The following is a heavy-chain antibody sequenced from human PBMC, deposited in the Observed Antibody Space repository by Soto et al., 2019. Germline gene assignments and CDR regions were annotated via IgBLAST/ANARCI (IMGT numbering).Heavy chain of an antibody. CDR2: IYYSGST. D-gene: IGHD2-21*01. CDR1: GGSISSYY. Sequence: SETLSITCTVYGGSISSYYWSWIRQPPGKGLEWIGYIYYSGSTNYNPSLKSRVTISVDTSKNQFSLKLSSVTAADTAVYYCASDLEMAIIAYWGQGTLVTVSS. V-gene: IGHV4-59*01. CDR3: ASDLEMAIIAY. J-gene: IGHJ4*02.